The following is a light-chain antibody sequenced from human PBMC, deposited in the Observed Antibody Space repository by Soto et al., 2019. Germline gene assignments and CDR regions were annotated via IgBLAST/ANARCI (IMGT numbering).Light chain of an antibody. V-gene: IGKV3D-20*01. Sequence: EIVMTQSPATLSLSPGERATLSCWASQSVSSSYLAWYQQKPGLAPKVLIYRASSRATGIPDRFSGSGSGTDFTLTISRLEPEDFAVYYCQQYGSSPLTFGGGTKVDIK. CDR2: RAS. J-gene: IGKJ4*01. CDR3: QQYGSSPLT. CDR1: QSVSSSY.